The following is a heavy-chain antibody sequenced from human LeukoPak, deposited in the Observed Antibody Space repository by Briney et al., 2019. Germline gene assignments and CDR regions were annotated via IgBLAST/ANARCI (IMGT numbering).Heavy chain of an antibody. CDR2: ISYDGSNK. CDR3: AKARGKQQLALDY. CDR1: GFTFSSYG. J-gene: IGHJ4*02. Sequence: PGGSLRLSCAASGFTFSSYGIHWVRQAPGKGLEWVAVISYDGSNKYYADSVKGRFTTSRDNSKNTLYLQMNSLRAEDTAVYYCAKARGKQQLALDYWGQGTLVTVSS. V-gene: IGHV3-30*18. D-gene: IGHD6-13*01.